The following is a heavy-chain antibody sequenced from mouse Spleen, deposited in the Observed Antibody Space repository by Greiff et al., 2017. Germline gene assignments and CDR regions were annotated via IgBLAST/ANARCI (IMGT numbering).Heavy chain of an antibody. CDR3: ARRPTGYYFDY. Sequence: EVMLVESGGGLVKPGGSLKLSCAASGFTFSSYAMSWVRQTPEKRLEWVATISSGGSYTYYPDSVKGRFTISRDNAKNTLYLQMSSLRSEDTAMYYCARRPTGYYFDYWGQGTTLTVSS. V-gene: IGHV5-9-1*01. CDR2: ISSGGSYT. D-gene: IGHD4-1*02. J-gene: IGHJ2*01. CDR1: GFTFSSYA.